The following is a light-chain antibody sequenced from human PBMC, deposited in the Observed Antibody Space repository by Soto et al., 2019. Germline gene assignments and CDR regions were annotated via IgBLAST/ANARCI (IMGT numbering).Light chain of an antibody. V-gene: IGLV2-11*01. CDR2: DVN. CDR3: CSFAGSYTWV. CDR1: SSDVGGSNY. Sequence: QSALTQPRSVSGSPGQSVTISCTGTSSDVGGSNYVSWYQQHPGKAPKLIISDVNKRPSGVPDRFSGSKSGNTASLTISGLQADDEADYYCCSFAGSYTWVFGGGTQLTVL. J-gene: IGLJ3*02.